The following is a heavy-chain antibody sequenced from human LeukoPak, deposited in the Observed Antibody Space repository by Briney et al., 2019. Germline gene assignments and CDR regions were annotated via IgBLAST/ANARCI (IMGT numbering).Heavy chain of an antibody. CDR2: IYTSGGT. V-gene: IGHV4-4*07. J-gene: IGHJ5*02. D-gene: IGHD3-10*01. Sequence: SETLSLTCTVSGGSISSYYWSWIRQPAGKGLEWIGRIYTSGGTNYNPSLKSRVTISVDTSKNQFSLKLSSVTAADTAVYYCARDVGGFGELLSSFDPWGQGTLVTVSS. CDR1: GGSISSYY. CDR3: ARDVGGFGELLSSFDP.